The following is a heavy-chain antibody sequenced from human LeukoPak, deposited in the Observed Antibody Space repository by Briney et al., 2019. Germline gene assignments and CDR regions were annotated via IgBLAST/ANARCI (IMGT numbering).Heavy chain of an antibody. CDR1: GFTFSSYG. J-gene: IGHJ6*02. CDR3: AKDLTVAGLGGLYYYGMDV. Sequence: PGGSLRLSCAASGFTFSSYGMHWVRQAPGKGLEWVAVISYDGSNKYYADSVRGRFTISRDNSKNTLYLQMNSLRAEDTAVYYCAKDLTVAGLGGLYYYGMDVWGQGTTVTVSS. CDR2: ISYDGSNK. D-gene: IGHD6-19*01. V-gene: IGHV3-30*18.